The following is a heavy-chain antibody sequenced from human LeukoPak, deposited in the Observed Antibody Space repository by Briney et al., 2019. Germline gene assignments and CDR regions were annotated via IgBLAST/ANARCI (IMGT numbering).Heavy chain of an antibody. D-gene: IGHD6-19*01. J-gene: IGHJ4*02. CDR2: IYGGGTNT. Sequence: GGCLRLSCAGSGFSFSSFAMTWVRQAPGKGLEWVSTIYGGGTNTFYADSVKGRFTISRDDSKNMRFLEMDSLRPEDTAVYFCAKRITEAAGIYFDSWGQGTLVTVSS. CDR3: AKRITEAAGIYFDS. CDR1: GFSFSSFA. V-gene: IGHV3-23*01.